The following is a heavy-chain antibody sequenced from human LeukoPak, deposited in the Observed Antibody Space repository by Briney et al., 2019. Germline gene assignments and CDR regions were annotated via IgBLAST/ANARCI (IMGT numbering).Heavy chain of an antibody. V-gene: IGHV4-39*07. J-gene: IGHJ5*02. CDR2: IYYSGST. D-gene: IGHD6-13*01. CDR1: GGSISSSSYY. CDR3: ARAPYSSSWYSYNWFDP. Sequence: SETLSLTCTVSGGSISSSSYYWGWIRQPPGKGLEWIGSIYYSGSTYYNPSLKSRVTISVDTSKNQFSLKLSSVTAADTAVYYCARAPYSSSWYSYNWFDPWGQGTLVTVSS.